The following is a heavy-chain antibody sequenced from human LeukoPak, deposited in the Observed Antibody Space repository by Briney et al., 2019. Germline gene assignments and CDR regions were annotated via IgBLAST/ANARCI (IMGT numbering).Heavy chain of an antibody. Sequence: GRSLRLSCAASGFTFSSYAMHWVRQAPGKGLERVAVISYDGSNKYYADSVKGRFTISRDNSKNTLYLQMNSLRAEDTAVYYCARVIPQNQQVDYWGQGTLVTVSS. CDR2: ISYDGSNK. V-gene: IGHV3-30-3*01. CDR3: ARVIPQNQQVDY. CDR1: GFTFSSYA. D-gene: IGHD1-14*01. J-gene: IGHJ4*02.